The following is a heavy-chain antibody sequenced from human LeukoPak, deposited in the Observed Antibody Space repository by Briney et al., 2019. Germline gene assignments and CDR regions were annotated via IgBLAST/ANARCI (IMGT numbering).Heavy chain of an antibody. CDR1: GYTFTGYF. CDR2: INPNSGGT. CDR3: ARGGIPVYYYYMDV. Sequence: ASVKVSCKASGYTFTGYFMHWVRQAPGQGLEWMGWINPNSGGTNYAQKFQGRVTMTRDTSISTAYMELSRLRSDDTAVYYCARGGIPVYYYYMDVWGKGTTVTVFS. V-gene: IGHV1-2*02. J-gene: IGHJ6*03. D-gene: IGHD1-14*01.